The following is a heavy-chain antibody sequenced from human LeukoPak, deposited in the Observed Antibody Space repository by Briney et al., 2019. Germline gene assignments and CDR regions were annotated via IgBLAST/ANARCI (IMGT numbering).Heavy chain of an antibody. V-gene: IGHV4-34*01. D-gene: IGHD4-11*01. CDR2: INHSGST. CDR1: GGSFSGYY. J-gene: IGHJ4*02. Sequence: PSETLSLTCAVYGGSFSGYYWSWIRQPPGKGLEWIGEINHSGSTNYNPSLKSRATISVDTFKNQFSLKLSSVTAADTAVYYCASASITRYYFDYWGQGTLVTVSS. CDR3: ASASITRYYFDY.